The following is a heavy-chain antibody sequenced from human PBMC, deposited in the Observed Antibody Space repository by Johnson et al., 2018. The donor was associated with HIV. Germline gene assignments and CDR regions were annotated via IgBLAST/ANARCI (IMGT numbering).Heavy chain of an antibody. CDR2: ISSSGSTI. D-gene: IGHD6-13*01. Sequence: VQLVESGGGVVQPGRSLRLSCAASGFTFSDYYMSWIRQAPGKGLEWVSYISSSGSTIYYADSVKGRFTISRDNSKNKLYLQMNSLRAEDTAIYYWAKDYHTSSRDAFDFWGQGTMVTVSS. V-gene: IGHV3-11*01. CDR3: AKDYHTSSRDAFDF. CDR1: GFTFSDYY. J-gene: IGHJ3*01.